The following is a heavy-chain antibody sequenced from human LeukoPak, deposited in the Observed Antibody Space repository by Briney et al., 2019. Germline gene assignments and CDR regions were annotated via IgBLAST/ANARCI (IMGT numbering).Heavy chain of an antibody. D-gene: IGHD3-22*01. CDR3: ARDRDSSGLRDFDL. CDR2: IYYSGNT. J-gene: IGHJ2*01. V-gene: IGHV4-59*01. CDR1: GGSISSYY. Sequence: TSETLSLTCTVSGGSISSYYWSWIRQPPGEGLEWIGYIYYSGNTNYNPSLKSRVSISIDTSKNQFSLQLSSVTAADTAVYYCARDRDSSGLRDFDLWGRGTLVTVSA.